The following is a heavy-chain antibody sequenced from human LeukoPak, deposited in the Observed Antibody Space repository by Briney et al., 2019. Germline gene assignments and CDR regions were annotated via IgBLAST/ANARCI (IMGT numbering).Heavy chain of an antibody. V-gene: IGHV3-23*01. Sequence: GGSLRLSCAASGFTFSSYAMSWVRQAPGEGLEWVSAISSSGGSTYHAESVKGRFTISRDNSKNTLYLQMNSLRAEDTAVYYCAKGSTTSRPYYFDYWGQGTLVTVSS. CDR3: AKGSTTSRPYYFDY. CDR1: GFTFSSYA. J-gene: IGHJ4*02. D-gene: IGHD2-2*01. CDR2: ISSSGGST.